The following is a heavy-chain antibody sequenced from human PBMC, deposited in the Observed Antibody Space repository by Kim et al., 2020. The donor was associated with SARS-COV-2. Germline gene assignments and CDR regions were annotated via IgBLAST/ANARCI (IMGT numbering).Heavy chain of an antibody. V-gene: IGHV3-74*01. CDR3: ARGSAGFDY. CDR2: STT. D-gene: IGHD3-10*01. J-gene: IGHJ4*02. Sequence: STTNYADSVKGRFTISRDNAKNTLYLQMISLRAEDTAVYYCARGSAGFDYWGQGTLVTVSS.